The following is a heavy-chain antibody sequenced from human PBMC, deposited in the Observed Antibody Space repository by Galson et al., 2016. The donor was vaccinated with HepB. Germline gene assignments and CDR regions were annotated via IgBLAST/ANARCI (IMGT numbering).Heavy chain of an antibody. CDR2: IKPILGTP. CDR3: ARDVVTLARGSGPSTLDH. CDR1: GVTPSTSA. J-gene: IGHJ4*03. D-gene: IGHD3-10*01. V-gene: IGHV1-69*13. Sequence: SVKVSCKASGVTPSTSAITWVRQAPGQGFEWMGGIKPILGTPNYAQKFLGRMTITADASSGTNYMELSSLTSDDTAIYYCARDVVTLARGSGPSTLDHWGQRTLVTVSS.